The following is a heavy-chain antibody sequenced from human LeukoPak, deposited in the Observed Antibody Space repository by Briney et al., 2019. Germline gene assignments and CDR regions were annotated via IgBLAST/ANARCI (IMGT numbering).Heavy chain of an antibody. J-gene: IGHJ4*02. CDR3: AKYSGSYSNFDY. V-gene: IGHV3-30-3*01. Sequence: GSLRLSCAASGFTFSSYAMHWVRQAPGKGLEWVAVISYDGSNKYYADSVKGRFTISRDNSKNTLYLQMNSLRAEDTAVYYCAKYSGSYSNFDYWGQGTLVTVSS. CDR2: ISYDGSNK. CDR1: GFTFSSYA. D-gene: IGHD1-26*01.